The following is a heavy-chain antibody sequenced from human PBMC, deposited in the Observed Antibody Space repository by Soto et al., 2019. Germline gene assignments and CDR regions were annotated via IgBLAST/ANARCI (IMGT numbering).Heavy chain of an antibody. V-gene: IGHV3-9*01. J-gene: IGHJ3*02. CDR3: AKGDWATVTPTDAFDI. D-gene: IGHD4-4*01. CDR2: ISWNRTSI. CDR1: GFTFDGYA. Sequence: EVRLVESGGGSVQPGRSLRLSCAASGFTFDGYAMHWVRQAPGKGLEWVSGISWNRTSIAYGESVKGRFTISRDNAKNSLYLQMNSLRPEDTALYYCAKGDWATVTPTDAFDIWGQGTMVTVSS.